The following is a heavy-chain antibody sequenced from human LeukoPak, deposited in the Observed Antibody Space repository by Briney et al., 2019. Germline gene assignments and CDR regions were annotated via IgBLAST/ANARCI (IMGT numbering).Heavy chain of an antibody. Sequence: PSETLSLTCTVSGGSISSSSYYWGWIRQPPGKGLEWIGSIYYSGSTYYNPSLKSRVTISVDTSKNQFSLKLSSVTAADTAVYYCARQDDDGSGYYYRNEHFQHWGQGTLVTVSS. D-gene: IGHD3-22*01. J-gene: IGHJ1*01. CDR2: IYYSGST. CDR3: ARQDDDGSGYYYRNEHFQH. CDR1: GGSISSSSYY. V-gene: IGHV4-39*01.